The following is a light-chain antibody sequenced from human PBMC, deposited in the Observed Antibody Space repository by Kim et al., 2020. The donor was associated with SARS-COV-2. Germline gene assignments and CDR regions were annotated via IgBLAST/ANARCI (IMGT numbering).Light chain of an antibody. Sequence: ASVGDRVTITCRASQSISSYLNWYQQKPGKAPKLLIYAASSLQSGVPSRFSGSGSGTDFTLTISSLQPEDFATYYCQQSYSTPCTFGQGTRLEIK. CDR3: QQSYSTPCT. CDR2: AAS. V-gene: IGKV1-39*01. J-gene: IGKJ5*01. CDR1: QSISSY.